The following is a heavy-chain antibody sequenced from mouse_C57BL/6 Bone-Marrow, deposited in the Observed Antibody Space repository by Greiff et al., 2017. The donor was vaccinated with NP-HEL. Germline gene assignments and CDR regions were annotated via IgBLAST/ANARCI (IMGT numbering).Heavy chain of an antibody. J-gene: IGHJ4*01. Sequence: VQLQQSGPVLVKPGASVKMSCKASGYTFTDYYMNWVKQSHGKSLEWIGVINPYNGGTSYNQQFKGKATLTVDKSYITDYMELNSLTSEDSAVYDCARSVYYYAMDYWGQGTSVTVSS. CDR2: INPYNGGT. V-gene: IGHV1-19*01. D-gene: IGHD1-1*01. CDR1: GYTFTDYY. CDR3: ARSVYYYAMDY.